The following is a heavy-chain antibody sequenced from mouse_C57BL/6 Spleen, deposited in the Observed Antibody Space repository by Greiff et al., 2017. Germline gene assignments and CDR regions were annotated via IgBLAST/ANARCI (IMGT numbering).Heavy chain of an antibody. V-gene: IGHV3-8*01. Sequence: EVKLVESGPGLAKPSQTLSLTCSVTGYSITSDYWNWIRKFPGNKLEYMGYISYSGSTYYNPSLKSRISITRHTSKNQYYLQLNSVTTEDTATYYCARYSDGYPSYWYFDVWGTGTTVTVSS. CDR1: GYSITSDY. J-gene: IGHJ1*03. CDR3: ARYSDGYPSYWYFDV. D-gene: IGHD2-3*01. CDR2: ISYSGST.